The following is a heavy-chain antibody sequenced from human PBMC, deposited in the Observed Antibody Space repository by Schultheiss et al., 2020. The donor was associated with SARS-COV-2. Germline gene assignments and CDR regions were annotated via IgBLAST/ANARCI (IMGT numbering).Heavy chain of an antibody. CDR3: AHIYGSGSYYKGGVDY. J-gene: IGHJ4*02. V-gene: IGHV2-26*01. D-gene: IGHD3-10*01. Sequence: SGPTLVKPTETLTLTCTVSGFSLSNARMGVSWIRQPPGKALEWLAHIFSNDEKSYSTSLKSRLTISKDTSKSQVVLTMTNMDPVDTATYYCAHIYGSGSYYKGGVDYWGQGTLVTVSS. CDR1: GFSLSNARMG. CDR2: IFSNDEK.